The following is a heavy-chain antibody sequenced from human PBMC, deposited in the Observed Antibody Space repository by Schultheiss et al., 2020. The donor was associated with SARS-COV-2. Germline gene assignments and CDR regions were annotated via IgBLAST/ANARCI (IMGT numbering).Heavy chain of an antibody. J-gene: IGHJ4*02. V-gene: IGHV4-38-2*02. CDR2: IYHSGST. CDR1: GYSISSGYY. Sequence: SETLSLTFAVSGYSISSGYYWGWIRQPPGKGLEWIGSIYHSGSTYYNPSLKSRVTISVDKSKNQFSLKLSSVTAADTAVYYCARDRDYYFDYWGQGTLVTVSS. CDR3: ARDRDYYFDY.